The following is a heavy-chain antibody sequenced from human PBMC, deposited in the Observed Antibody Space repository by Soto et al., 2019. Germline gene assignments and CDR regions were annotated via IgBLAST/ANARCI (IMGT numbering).Heavy chain of an antibody. CDR1: GYTFTNYG. CDR3: ARDIYGGNCCDAFDI. D-gene: IGHD2-15*01. J-gene: IGHJ3*02. CDR2: ISPYNGKT. Sequence: QAQLAQSGAEVKKPGASVNISCKASGYTFTNYGFIWVRQAPGHGLEWVGWISPYNGKTEYAQKFQGRVTMTRDKPTSTAYMELRSLRYDDTAVYYCARDIYGGNCCDAFDIWGQGTMVTVSS. V-gene: IGHV1-18*01.